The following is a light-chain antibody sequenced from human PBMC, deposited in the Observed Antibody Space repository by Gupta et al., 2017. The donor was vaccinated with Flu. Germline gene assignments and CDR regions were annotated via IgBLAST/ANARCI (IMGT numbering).Light chain of an antibody. Sequence: ITSTGTETRSYMGDYKNVSRDQQDPGKAPKLITHEVSYRPSQVASRFSGSKAGNTASLTIADRKDEDEADYYCSANTTTATLVFGSGTTVTV. CDR3: SANTTTATLV. J-gene: IGLJ1*01. CDR1: RSYMGDYKN. V-gene: IGLV2-14*01. CDR2: EVS.